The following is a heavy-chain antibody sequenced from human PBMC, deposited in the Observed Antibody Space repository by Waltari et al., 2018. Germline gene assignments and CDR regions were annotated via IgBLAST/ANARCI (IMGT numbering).Heavy chain of an antibody. V-gene: IGHV3-66*01. CDR1: GFTVSSNY. J-gene: IGHJ5*02. D-gene: IGHD6-19*01. CDR3: ARAGIAVVGTSGWFDP. Sequence: EVQLVESGGGLVQPGGSLRLSCAASGFTVSSNYMSWVRQAPGKGLGWVSVIYSGGSTYYADSVKGRFTISRDNSKNTLYLQMNSLRAEDTAVYYCARAGIAVVGTSGWFDPWGQGTLVTVSS. CDR2: IYSGGST.